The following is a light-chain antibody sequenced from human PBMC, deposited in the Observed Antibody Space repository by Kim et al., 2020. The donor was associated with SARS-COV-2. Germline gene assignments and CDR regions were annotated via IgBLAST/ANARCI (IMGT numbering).Light chain of an antibody. CDR1: NIGSNS. J-gene: IGLJ3*02. Sequence: APGKTARITCGGNNIGSNSVHWYQQKPGQAPVLVIYYDIDRPSGITDRFSGSNSGNTATLTISRVEAGDEADYYCQVWDSSSDHRVFGGGTQLTVL. V-gene: IGLV3-21*04. CDR3: QVWDSSSDHRV. CDR2: YDI.